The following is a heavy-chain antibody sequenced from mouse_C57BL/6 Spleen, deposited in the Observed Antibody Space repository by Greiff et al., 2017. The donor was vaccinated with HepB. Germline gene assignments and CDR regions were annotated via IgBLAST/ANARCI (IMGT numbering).Heavy chain of an antibody. J-gene: IGHJ2*01. V-gene: IGHV1-64*01. CDR3: ARGYYGSRGYFDY. CDR1: GYTFTSYW. Sequence: QVQLQQPGAELVKPGASVKLSCKASGYTFTSYWMHWVKQRPGLGLEWIGMIHPNSGSTNYNEKFKSKATLTVDKSSSTAYMQLSSLTSEDSAVYYCARGYYGSRGYFDYWGQGTTLTVSS. D-gene: IGHD1-1*01. CDR2: IHPNSGST.